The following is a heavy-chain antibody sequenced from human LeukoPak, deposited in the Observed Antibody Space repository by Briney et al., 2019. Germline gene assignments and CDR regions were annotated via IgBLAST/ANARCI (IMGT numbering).Heavy chain of an antibody. V-gene: IGHV5-51*01. J-gene: IGHJ6*03. CDR3: ARSNGIQLWFTGYYYYYMDV. Sequence: GESLKISCKGSGYSFTSYWIGWVRQMPGKGLEWMGIIYPGDSGTRYSPSFQGQVTISADKSISTAYLQWSSLKASDTAMYYCARSNGIQLWFTGYYYYYMDVWGKGTTVTVS. D-gene: IGHD5-18*01. CDR1: GYSFTSYW. CDR2: IYPGDSGT.